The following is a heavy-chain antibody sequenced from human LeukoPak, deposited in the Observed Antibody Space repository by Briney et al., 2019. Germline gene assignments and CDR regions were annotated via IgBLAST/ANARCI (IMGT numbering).Heavy chain of an antibody. J-gene: IGHJ6*02. D-gene: IGHD2-21*01. Sequence: GESLKISCKGSGYSFTSYWIGWVRQMPGKGLEWMGIIYPGDSDTRYSPSFQGQVTISADKSISTAHLQWSSLKASDTAMYYCATKLNLCGRSPPYYGMDVWGQGTTVTVSS. CDR2: IYPGDSDT. V-gene: IGHV5-51*01. CDR3: ATKLNLCGRSPPYYGMDV. CDR1: GYSFTSYW.